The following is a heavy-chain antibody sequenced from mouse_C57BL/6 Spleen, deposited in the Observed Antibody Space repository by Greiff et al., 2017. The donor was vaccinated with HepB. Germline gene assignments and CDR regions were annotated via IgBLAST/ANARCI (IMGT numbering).Heavy chain of an antibody. V-gene: IGHV1-80*01. CDR2: IYPGDGDT. CDR3: ARPSTMITTVYFDY. D-gene: IGHD2-4*01. Sequence: VQLQQSGAELVKPGASVKISCKASGYAFSSYWMNWVKQRPGKGLEWIGQIYPGDGDTNYNGKFKGKATLTADKSSSTAYMQLSSLTSEDSAVYFCARPSTMITTVYFDYWGQGTTLTVSS. CDR1: GYAFSSYW. J-gene: IGHJ2*01.